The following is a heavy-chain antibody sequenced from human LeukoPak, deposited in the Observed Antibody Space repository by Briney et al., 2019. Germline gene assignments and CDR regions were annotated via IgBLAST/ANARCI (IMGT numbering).Heavy chain of an antibody. V-gene: IGHV3-7*01. CDR3: ARDGTAAGLYFDL. CDR2: KRQDGGEK. D-gene: IGHD6-13*01. CDR1: GFTFSSYW. J-gene: IGHJ4*01. Sequence: GGSLRLSCAVSGFTFSSYWMNWVRQAPGKGMGWVDSKRQDGGEKSYVDSVKGRFTISRDNTKNSLYLQMSSLRAEDTAVYYCARDGTAAGLYFDLWGQGTLVTVSS.